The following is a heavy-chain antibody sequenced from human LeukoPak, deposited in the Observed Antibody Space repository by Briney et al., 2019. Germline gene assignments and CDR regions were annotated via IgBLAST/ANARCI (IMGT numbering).Heavy chain of an antibody. CDR2: IKKDGSEK. J-gene: IGHJ4*02. Sequence: GGSLRLSCAASGFTFSSYAMSWVRQAPGKGLEWVADIKKDGSEKNQADSVKGRFTISRDNAKNSLYLQMNSLRAEDTAVYYCARGPPYGSRCDYLDYWGQGTLVTVSS. CDR1: GFTFSSYA. D-gene: IGHD3-10*01. V-gene: IGHV3-7*01. CDR3: ARGPPYGSRCDYLDY.